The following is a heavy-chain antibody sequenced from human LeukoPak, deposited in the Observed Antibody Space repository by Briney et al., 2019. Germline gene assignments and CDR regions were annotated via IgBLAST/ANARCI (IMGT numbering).Heavy chain of an antibody. Sequence: GRSLRLSCAASGFTFDDYAMHWVRQAPGKGLEWVSGINSDGSSTSYADSVKGRFTISRDNAKNTLYLQMNSLRAEDTAVYYCASRGYCSGGSCPGGFDYWGQGTLVTVSS. CDR1: GFTFDDYA. J-gene: IGHJ4*02. V-gene: IGHV3-74*01. CDR2: INSDGSST. CDR3: ASRGYCSGGSCPGGFDY. D-gene: IGHD2-15*01.